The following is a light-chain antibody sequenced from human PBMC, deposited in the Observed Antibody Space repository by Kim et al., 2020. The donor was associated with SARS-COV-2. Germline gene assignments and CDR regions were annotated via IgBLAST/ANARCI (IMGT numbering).Light chain of an antibody. CDR3: QQYDTSPKA. J-gene: IGKJ1*01. CDR2: STS. CDR1: QTLSPNY. Sequence: LSPGDRATLACRASQTLSPNYLAWYQHKPGKAPRLLIYSTSNRATGIPDRFIGSGSGTDFTLTIARLEPDDFAVYYCQQYDTSPKAFGQGTKVDIK. V-gene: IGKV3-20*01.